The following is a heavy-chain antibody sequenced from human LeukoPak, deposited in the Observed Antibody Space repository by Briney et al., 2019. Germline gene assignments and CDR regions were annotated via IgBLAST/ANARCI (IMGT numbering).Heavy chain of an antibody. D-gene: IGHD2-2*02. J-gene: IGHJ3*02. Sequence: GGSLRLSCAASGLTFSRYSMNWVRQAPGKGLEWVSYISSSSTIYYADSVKGRFTISRDNAKNSLYLQMNSLRAEDTAMYYCARTYQLLYDDAFDIWGQGTLVTVSS. CDR2: ISSSSTI. V-gene: IGHV3-48*01. CDR1: GLTFSRYS. CDR3: ARTYQLLYDDAFDI.